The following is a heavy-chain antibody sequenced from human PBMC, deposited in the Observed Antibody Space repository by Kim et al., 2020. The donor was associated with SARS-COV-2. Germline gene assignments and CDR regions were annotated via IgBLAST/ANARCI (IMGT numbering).Heavy chain of an antibody. CDR2: IKPDGSGR. CDR1: GFSFSNYW. D-gene: IGHD3-16*01. Sequence: GGSLILSCTASGFSFSNYWMTWVRQAPGKGLESVANIKPDGSGRYYLVSVKGRFIISRDNANNSLYLQMNSLRVEDTAIYYCARDPDDSNYELDYWGQGTLVTVSS. CDR3: ARDPDDSNYELDY. J-gene: IGHJ4*02. V-gene: IGHV3-7*01.